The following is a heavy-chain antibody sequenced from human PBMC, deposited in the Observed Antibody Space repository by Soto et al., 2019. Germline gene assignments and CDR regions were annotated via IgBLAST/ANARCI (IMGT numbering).Heavy chain of an antibody. J-gene: IGHJ6*02. Sequence: SETLSLTCAVSGGSISSSNWWSWVRQPPGKGLEWIGEIYHSGSTNYNPSLKSRVTISVDKSKNQFSLKLSSVTAADTAVYYCARDRFRITMVRGVISNSFYYGMDVWGQGTTVTVSS. CDR1: GGSISSSNW. CDR3: ARDRFRITMVRGVISNSFYYGMDV. CDR2: IYHSGST. V-gene: IGHV4-4*02. D-gene: IGHD3-10*01.